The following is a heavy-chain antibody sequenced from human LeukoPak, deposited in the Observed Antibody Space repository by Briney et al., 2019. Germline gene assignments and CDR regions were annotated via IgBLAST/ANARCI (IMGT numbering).Heavy chain of an antibody. CDR2: IKQDGSEK. CDR1: DFTFSSSG. Sequence: GGSLRLSCAASDFTFSSSGMTWVRQAPGKGLEWVANIKQDGSEKYYVDSVKGRFTISRDNAKNSLYLQMNSLRAEDTAVYYCAREPPLVGVIMFGTDYWGQGTLVTVSS. V-gene: IGHV3-7*01. CDR3: AREPPLVGVIMFGTDY. J-gene: IGHJ4*02. D-gene: IGHD3-10*01.